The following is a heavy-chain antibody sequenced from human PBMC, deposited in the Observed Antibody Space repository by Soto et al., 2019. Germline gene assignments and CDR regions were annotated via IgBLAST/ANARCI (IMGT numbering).Heavy chain of an antibody. CDR2: IYYSGST. V-gene: IGHV4-30-4*01. CDR1: GGSISSGDYY. CDR3: ASDYGGNSDFDS. J-gene: IGHJ4*02. Sequence: QVQLQESGPGLVKPSQTLSLTCTVSGGSISSGDYYWSWISQPQGKGLEWMGSIYYSGSTYYNPYLKSLVTISVDTSKNQFSLKLSSVTAADTAVYDCASDYGGNSDFDSWGQGNLVTVSS. D-gene: IGHD4-17*01.